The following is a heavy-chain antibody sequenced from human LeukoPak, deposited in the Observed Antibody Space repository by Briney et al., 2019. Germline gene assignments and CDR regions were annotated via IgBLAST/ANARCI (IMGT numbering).Heavy chain of an antibody. Sequence: GSLRLSCAASGFTVSSNYMSWVRQAPGKGLEWVSVIYSGGSTYYADSVKGRFTISRGNSKNTLYLQMNSLRAEDTAVYYCARDYYDSSGYLDYWGQGTLVTVSS. CDR1: GFTVSSNY. D-gene: IGHD3-22*01. V-gene: IGHV3-66*02. CDR2: IYSGGST. J-gene: IGHJ4*02. CDR3: ARDYYDSSGYLDY.